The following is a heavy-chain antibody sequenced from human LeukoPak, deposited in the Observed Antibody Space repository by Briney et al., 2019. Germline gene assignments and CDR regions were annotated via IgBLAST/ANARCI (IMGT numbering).Heavy chain of an antibody. CDR1: GYTFTSYA. CDR3: ARAIHNYYDSSGYYS. J-gene: IGHJ4*02. CDR2: INAGNGNT. D-gene: IGHD3-22*01. V-gene: IGHV1-3*01. Sequence: ASVKVSCKASGYTFTSYAMHWVRQAPGQRLEWMGWINAGNGNTKYSQRFQGRVTITRDTSASTAYMELSRLRSDDTAVYYCARAIHNYYDSSGYYSWGQGTLVTVSS.